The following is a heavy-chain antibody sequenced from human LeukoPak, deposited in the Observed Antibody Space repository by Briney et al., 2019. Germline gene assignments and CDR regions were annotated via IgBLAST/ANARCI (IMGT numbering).Heavy chain of an antibody. CDR2: IRYDGSNK. CDR1: GFTLSSFC. V-gene: IGHV3-30*02. J-gene: IGHJ4*02. Sequence: GSLGPFCAASGFTLSSFCIQLVRQAPGKGLEWVAFIRYDGSNKYYADSVKGRFTISRDNSKNTLYLQMNSLRAEDTAVYYCAKGPTHFDYWGQGTLVTVSS. CDR3: AKGPTHFDY.